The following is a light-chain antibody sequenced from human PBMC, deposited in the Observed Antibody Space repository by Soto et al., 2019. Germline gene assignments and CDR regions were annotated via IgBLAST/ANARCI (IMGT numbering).Light chain of an antibody. J-gene: IGLJ2*01. CDR1: SSDIGGYNY. V-gene: IGLV2-14*01. Sequence: QSVLTQPASVSGSPGQSITISCTGTSSDIGGYNYVSWYQQHPGKAPKLMIYDVNNRPSGVSNRFSGSKSGNTASLTISGLQTEYEADYYCSSYTSSSSRVFGGGTKLTVL. CDR3: SSYTSSSSRV. CDR2: DVN.